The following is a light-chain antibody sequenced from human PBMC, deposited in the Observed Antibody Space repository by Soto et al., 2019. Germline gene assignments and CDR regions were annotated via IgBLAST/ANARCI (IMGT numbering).Light chain of an antibody. J-gene: IGKJ1*01. CDR2: GVS. CDR1: QSVSSN. V-gene: IGKV3D-15*01. Sequence: EIVMTQSPATLSVSPGERATLSCRASQSVSSNLAWYQQRPGQPPRLLIYGVSTRATGIPARFSGSGSGTDFTLTISSLEPEDFAVYYCQQLNQWPPETFGQGTKVDIK. CDR3: QQLNQWPPET.